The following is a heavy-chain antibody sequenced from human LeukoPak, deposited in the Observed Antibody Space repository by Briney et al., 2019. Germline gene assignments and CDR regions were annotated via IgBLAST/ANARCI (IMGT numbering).Heavy chain of an antibody. J-gene: IGHJ4*02. Sequence: QSGGSLRLSCAASGFTFSSYGIHWVRQAPGKGLEWVAVIWSDGSNKYHADSVKGRFTISRDNSKNTVYLRMNSLRADDTAVYYCARAAYESTGYLTLWGQGALVTVSS. CDR2: IWSDGSNK. CDR1: GFTFSSYG. CDR3: ARAAYESTGYLTL. D-gene: IGHD3-22*01. V-gene: IGHV3-33*01.